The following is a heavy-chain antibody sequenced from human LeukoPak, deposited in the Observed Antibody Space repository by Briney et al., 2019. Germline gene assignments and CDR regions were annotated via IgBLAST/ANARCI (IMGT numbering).Heavy chain of an antibody. Sequence: PSETLSLTCTFSGGSISSYYWSWIRQPPGKGLEWIGYIYYSGSTNYNPSLKSRVTISVDTSKNQFSLKLSSVTAADTAVYYCARATFKQSYDYWGQGTLVTVSS. D-gene: IGHD5-24*01. CDR3: ARATFKQSYDY. V-gene: IGHV4-59*01. CDR1: GGSISSYY. J-gene: IGHJ4*02. CDR2: IYYSGST.